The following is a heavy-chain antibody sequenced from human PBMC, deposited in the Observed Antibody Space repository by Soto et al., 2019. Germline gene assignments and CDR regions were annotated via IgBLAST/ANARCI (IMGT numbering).Heavy chain of an antibody. J-gene: IGHJ6*02. CDR2: ISGSGGST. D-gene: IGHD3-3*01. CDR3: AKVLDYDFLSGYSDYHYGMDV. CDR1: GFTFSSYA. V-gene: IGHV3-23*01. Sequence: GGSLRLSCAASGFTFSSYAMSWVRQAPGKGLEWVSAISGSGGSTYYADSVKGRFTISRDNSKNTLYLQMNSLRAEDTAVYYCAKVLDYDFLSGYSDYHYGMDVWGQGTTVPVSS.